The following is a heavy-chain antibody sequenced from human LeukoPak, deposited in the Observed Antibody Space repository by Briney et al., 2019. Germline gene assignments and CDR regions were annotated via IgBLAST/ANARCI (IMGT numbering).Heavy chain of an antibody. CDR1: GYTFTSYD. D-gene: IGHD5-18*01. CDR2: MNPNSGNT. CDR3: ARSPPGDTAMVMRIYYYYYGMDV. V-gene: IGHV1-8*01. J-gene: IGHJ6*02. Sequence: ASVKVSCKASGYTFTSYDINWVRQATGQGLEWMGWMNPNSGNTGYAQKFQGRVTMTRNTSISTAYMELSSLRSEDTGVYYCARSPPGDTAMVMRIYYYYYGMDVWGQGTTVTVSS.